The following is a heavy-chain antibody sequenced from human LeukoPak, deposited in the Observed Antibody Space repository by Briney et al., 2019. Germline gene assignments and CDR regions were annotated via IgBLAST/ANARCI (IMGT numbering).Heavy chain of an antibody. Sequence: SETLSLTCAVSGASISGSGYYLGWIRQPPGKGLGGIGNIYYTGSTYYNASLQSRVTISIDMYKNQFSLRLSSVTAADTAMYYCVKSGGYGLIDYWGQGTLVTVSS. CDR3: VKSGGYGLIDY. J-gene: IGHJ4*02. V-gene: IGHV4-39*01. D-gene: IGHD6-19*01. CDR2: IYYTGST. CDR1: GASISGSGYY.